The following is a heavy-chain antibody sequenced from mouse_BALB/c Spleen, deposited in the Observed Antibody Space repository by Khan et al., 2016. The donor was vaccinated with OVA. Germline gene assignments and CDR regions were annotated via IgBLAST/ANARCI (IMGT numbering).Heavy chain of an antibody. CDR1: GYTFTTYW. J-gene: IGHJ2*01. CDR2: INPTSGYT. CDR3: TRDRIDY. V-gene: IGHV1-7*01. Sequence: QMQLEESGAELAKPGASVKMSCKASGYTFTTYWMHWVKQRPGQGLEWIGYINPTSGYTDYNDKFKDRATLSADKSSSTAYMQLNSLTSEDSAVYYCTRDRIDYWGQGTTFTVSS.